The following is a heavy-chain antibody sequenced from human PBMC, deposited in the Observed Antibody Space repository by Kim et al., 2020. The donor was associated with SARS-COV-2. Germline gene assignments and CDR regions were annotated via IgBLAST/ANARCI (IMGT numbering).Heavy chain of an antibody. J-gene: IGHJ6*02. Sequence: GGSLRLSCAASGFTLDDFAMHWVRQVPGKGLEWVSGISWKSGSTGYADSVKGRFTISRDNAKKSLYLQMNSLRAEDTALYYCAKDLGDGMAVTATGPYYYYYYGMDVWGQGTTVTVSS. CDR1: GFTLDDFA. CDR3: AKDLGDGMAVTATGPYYYYYYGMDV. V-gene: IGHV3-9*01. D-gene: IGHD2-21*02. CDR2: ISWKSGST.